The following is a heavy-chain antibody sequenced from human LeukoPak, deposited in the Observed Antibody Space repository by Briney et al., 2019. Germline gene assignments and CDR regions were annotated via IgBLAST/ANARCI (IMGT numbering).Heavy chain of an antibody. Sequence: PGGSLRFSCAASGFTFSSYWMHWVRQAPGKGLVWVSRINSDGSSTSYADSVKGRFTISRDNAKNTLYLQMNSLRAEDTAVYYCARGSIAVAALDYWGQGTLVTVSS. CDR1: GFTFSSYW. CDR3: ARGSIAVAALDY. D-gene: IGHD6-19*01. V-gene: IGHV3-74*01. CDR2: INSDGSST. J-gene: IGHJ4*02.